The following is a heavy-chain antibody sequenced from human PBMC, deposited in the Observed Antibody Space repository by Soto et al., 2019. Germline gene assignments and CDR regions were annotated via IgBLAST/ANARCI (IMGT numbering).Heavy chain of an antibody. D-gene: IGHD4-17*01. J-gene: IGHJ6*03. CDR3: ARRGLSTDSYYYYMDV. V-gene: IGHV4-39*01. CDR1: GGSISSSSYY. Sequence: QLQLQESGPGPVKPSETLSLTCTVSGGSISSSSYYWGWIRQPPGKGLEWIGSIYYSGSTYYNPSLKSRVTISVDTSKNQFSLKLSSVTAADTAVYYCARRGLSTDSYYYYMDVWGKGTTVTVSS. CDR2: IYYSGST.